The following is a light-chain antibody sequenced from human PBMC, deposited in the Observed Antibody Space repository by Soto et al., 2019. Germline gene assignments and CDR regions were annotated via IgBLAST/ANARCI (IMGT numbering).Light chain of an antibody. CDR1: SSDVVGYNY. V-gene: IGLV2-11*01. Sequence: QSVLTQPRSVSGSPGQSVTISCTGTSSDVVGYNYASWYQQHPDKAPKVMIYDVTKRPSGVPDRFSGSKSGNTASLTISGLQAEDEADYYCCSYAGSYIYVFGTG. J-gene: IGLJ1*01. CDR2: DVT. CDR3: CSYAGSYIYV.